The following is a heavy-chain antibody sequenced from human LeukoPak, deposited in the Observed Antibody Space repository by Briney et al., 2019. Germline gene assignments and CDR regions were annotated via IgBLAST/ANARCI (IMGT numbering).Heavy chain of an antibody. Sequence: SETLSLTCAVYGGSFSGYYWSWIRQPPGKGLEWIGEINHSGSTNYNPSLKSRVTMSVDTSKNQFSLKLSSVTAADTAVYYCARGRYCSGGSCYRPFDYWGQGTLVTVSS. J-gene: IGHJ4*02. D-gene: IGHD2-15*01. V-gene: IGHV4-34*01. CDR3: ARGRYCSGGSCYRPFDY. CDR2: INHSGST. CDR1: GGSFSGYY.